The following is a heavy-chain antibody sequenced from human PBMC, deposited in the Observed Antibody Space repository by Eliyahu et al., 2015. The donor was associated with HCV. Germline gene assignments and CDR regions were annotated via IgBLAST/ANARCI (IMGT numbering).Heavy chain of an antibody. Sequence: EVQLVESGGGLVQPGGSLRLSXAASGFSFSGXXMHWVRQTPGRGXVWVSRINPDGSARNYADSVKGRFTISRDNAKNTLYLQMDSLRVEDTAVYYCARDLSWNQADYWGQGTLVTVSS. CDR2: INPDGSAR. J-gene: IGHJ4*02. CDR1: GFSFSGXX. CDR3: ARDLSWNQADY. D-gene: IGHD1-14*01. V-gene: IGHV3-74*01.